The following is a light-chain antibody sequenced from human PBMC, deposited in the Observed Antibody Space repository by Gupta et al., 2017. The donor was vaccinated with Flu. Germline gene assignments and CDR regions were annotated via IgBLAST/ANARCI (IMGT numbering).Light chain of an antibody. CDR3: QKRSNWPPYT. CDR2: DAS. V-gene: IGKV3-11*01. J-gene: IGKJ2*01. CDR1: QSVGTY. Sequence: ELVLTQSPATLSLSPGERATLSCRASQSVGTYLAWYQQKPGQTPRLLIYDASNRATGIPARFSGSGSGTDFTLIISSLEPEDFAVYYCQKRSNWPPYTFGQGTRLEI.